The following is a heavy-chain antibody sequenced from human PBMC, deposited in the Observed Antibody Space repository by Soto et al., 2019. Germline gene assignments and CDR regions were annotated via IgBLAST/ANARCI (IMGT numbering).Heavy chain of an antibody. Sequence: SETLSLTCTVSGGSISSSSYYWGWIRQPPGEGLEWLGSIFHSGSTHYNPTLKSRVNIPVDTSKNQFSLKLSSVTAADTAVYYCARLGYDSSAYYDDIDYWGQGALVTVSS. CDR1: GGSISSSSYY. D-gene: IGHD3-22*01. V-gene: IGHV4-39*01. CDR3: ARLGYDSSAYYDDIDY. CDR2: IFHSGST. J-gene: IGHJ4*02.